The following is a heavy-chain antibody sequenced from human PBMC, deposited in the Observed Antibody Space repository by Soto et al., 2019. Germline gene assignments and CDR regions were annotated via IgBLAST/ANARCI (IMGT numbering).Heavy chain of an antibody. J-gene: IGHJ4*02. V-gene: IGHV4-59*01. CDR2: IYYSGST. Sequence: PSETLSLTCTVSGGSISSYYWSWIRQPPGKGLEWIGYIYYSGSTNYNPSLKSRVTISVDTSKNQFSLKLSSVTAADTAVYYCARSGRDGYNYGTVDYWGQGTLVTVSS. CDR3: ARSGRDGYNYGTVDY. D-gene: IGHD5-12*01. CDR1: GGSISSYY.